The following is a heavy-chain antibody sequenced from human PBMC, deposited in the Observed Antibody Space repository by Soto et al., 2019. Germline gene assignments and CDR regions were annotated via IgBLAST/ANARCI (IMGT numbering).Heavy chain of an antibody. D-gene: IGHD5-12*01. V-gene: IGHV3-74*01. Sequence: GGSLRLSCAASRFMFSSYWMHWVRQAPGKGLVWVSRINSDGGATTYADSVKGRFTISRDNAKNTLYLQMNSLRAEDTAVYYCAKALGRDGYKNLDYWGQGTLVTVSS. CDR1: RFMFSSYW. CDR3: AKALGRDGYKNLDY. J-gene: IGHJ4*02. CDR2: INSDGGAT.